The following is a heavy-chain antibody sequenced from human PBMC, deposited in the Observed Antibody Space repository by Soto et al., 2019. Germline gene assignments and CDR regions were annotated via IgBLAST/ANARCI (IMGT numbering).Heavy chain of an antibody. J-gene: IGHJ4*02. CDR2: IYHSVST. D-gene: IGHD5-18*01. Sequence: SETLSLTCTVSGYSINSDDYWGWIRQPPGKGLEWIASIYHSVSTFYNPSLRSRVTISIDTSKNQFSLRLTAVTAADTAVYYCARPGWSPKDTAMAHFDYWGQGTLVTVSS. CDR1: GYSINSDDY. V-gene: IGHV4-38-2*02. CDR3: ARPGWSPKDTAMAHFDY.